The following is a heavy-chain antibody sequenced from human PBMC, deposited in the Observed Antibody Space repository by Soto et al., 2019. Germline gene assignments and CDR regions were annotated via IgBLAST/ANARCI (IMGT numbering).Heavy chain of an antibody. CDR1: GFTLSDYY. CDR3: CSLDYGQWY. J-gene: IGHJ4*02. V-gene: IGHV3-11*01. D-gene: IGHD3-10*01. Sequence: PGGSLRLSCEASGFTLSDYYMTWIRQAPGKGLEWVSYISGSADTIYYADSVKGRFTISRDNTKKSLYLQMNSLRADDTAVYYCCSLDYGQWYWGQGTLVTVSS. CDR2: ISGSADTI.